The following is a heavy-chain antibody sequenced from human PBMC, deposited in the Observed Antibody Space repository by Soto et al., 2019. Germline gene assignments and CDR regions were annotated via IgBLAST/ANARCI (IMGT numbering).Heavy chain of an antibody. Sequence: ASVKVSCKASGYTFTSYAMHWVRQAPGQRLGWMGWINAGNGNTKYSQKFQGRVTITRDTSASTAYMELSSLRSEDTAVYYCASSYYGSGNPKDDYYGMDVLGQGTTVTVSS. CDR3: ASSYYGSGNPKDDYYGMDV. CDR1: GYTFTSYA. J-gene: IGHJ6*02. CDR2: INAGNGNT. D-gene: IGHD3-10*01. V-gene: IGHV1-3*01.